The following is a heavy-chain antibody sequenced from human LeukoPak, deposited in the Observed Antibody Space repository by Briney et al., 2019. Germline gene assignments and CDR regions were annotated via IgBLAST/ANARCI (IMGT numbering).Heavy chain of an antibody. CDR2: MYYDGST. CDR3: ARGPYYDFWSGYPYMDV. D-gene: IGHD3-3*01. J-gene: IGHJ6*03. CDR1: GGSISSGAYC. Sequence: SETLSLTCTVSGGSISSGAYCWSWIRQRPGKGLEWIGYMYYDGSTYSNPSLKSRLTISVDTSKNQCSLKLSSVTAADTAVYYCARGPYYDFWSGYPYMDVWGKGTTVTVSS. V-gene: IGHV4-31*03.